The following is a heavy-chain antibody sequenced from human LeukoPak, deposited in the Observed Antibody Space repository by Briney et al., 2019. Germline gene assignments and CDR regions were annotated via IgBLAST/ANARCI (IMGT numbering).Heavy chain of an antibody. CDR1: GGSISSSSYY. J-gene: IGHJ4*02. V-gene: IGHV4-39*07. D-gene: IGHD2-2*02. CDR2: IYYGGST. CDR3: ARGAGIPPDY. Sequence: PSETLSLTCTVSGGSISSSSYYWGWIRQPPGKGLEWIGSIYYGGSTYYNPSLKSRVTISVDTSKNQFSLKLSSVTAADTAVYYCARGAGIPPDYWGQGTLVTVSS.